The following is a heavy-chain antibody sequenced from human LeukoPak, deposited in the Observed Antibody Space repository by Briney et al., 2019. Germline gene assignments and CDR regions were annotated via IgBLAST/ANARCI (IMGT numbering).Heavy chain of an antibody. CDR2: IIPIFGTA. J-gene: IGHJ6*03. CDR1: GGTFSSYV. Sequence: SVKVSCKASGGTFSSYVINWVRQAPGQGLEWMGGIIPIFGTANYAQKFQGRVTITTDESTSTAYMELSSLRSEDTAVYYCASLGNPGYYYYYYMDVWGKGTTVTVSS. V-gene: IGHV1-69*05. CDR3: ASLGNPGYYYYYYMDV.